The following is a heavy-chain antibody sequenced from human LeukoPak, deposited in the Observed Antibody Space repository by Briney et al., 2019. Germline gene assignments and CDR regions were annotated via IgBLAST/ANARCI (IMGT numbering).Heavy chain of an antibody. CDR1: GYSISSGYY. D-gene: IGHD6-19*01. Sequence: PSETLSLTCAVSGYSISSGYYWGWIRQPPGKGLEWIGYIYYSGSTNYNPSLKSRVTISVDTSKNQFSLKLSSVTAADTAVYYCARQPKRNSSGWWTNAFDIWGQGTMVTVSS. J-gene: IGHJ3*02. CDR2: IYYSGST. CDR3: ARQPKRNSSGWWTNAFDI. V-gene: IGHV4-38-2*01.